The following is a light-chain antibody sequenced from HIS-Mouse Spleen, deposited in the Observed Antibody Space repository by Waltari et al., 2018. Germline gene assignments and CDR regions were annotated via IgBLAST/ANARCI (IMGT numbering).Light chain of an antibody. J-gene: IGLJ2*01. CDR2: EDS. CDR1: ALQKKY. CDR3: YSTDSSGNHRV. Sequence: SYELTQQLSVSVSRGQTASITCSGDALQKKYAYWYQQKSDQAPVLDIYEDSKRPSGIPGRFSGSNSGTMATLTRSEAQVEDEADYYCYSTDSSGNHRVFGGGTKLTVL. V-gene: IGLV3-10*01.